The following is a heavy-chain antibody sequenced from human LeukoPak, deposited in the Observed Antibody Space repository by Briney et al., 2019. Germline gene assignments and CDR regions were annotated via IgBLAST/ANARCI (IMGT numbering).Heavy chain of an antibody. J-gene: IGHJ4*02. D-gene: IGHD6-19*01. Sequence: PSETLSLTCAVYGGSFSGYYWSWIRQPPGKGLEWIGEINHSGSTNYNPSLKSRVTISVGTSKNQFSLKLSSVTAADTAVYYCARYNPFIGSGWSNDYWGQGTLVTVSS. CDR2: INHSGST. V-gene: IGHV4-34*01. CDR3: ARYNPFIGSGWSNDY. CDR1: GGSFSGYY.